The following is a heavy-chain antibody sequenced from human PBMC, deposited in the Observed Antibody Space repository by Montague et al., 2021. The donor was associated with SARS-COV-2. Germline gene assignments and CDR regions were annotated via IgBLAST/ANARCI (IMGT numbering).Heavy chain of an antibody. J-gene: IGHJ4*02. Sequence: SETLSLTCAVYTEAFNGYYWTWIRQSPGKGLEWIGEVSHPGSAKYNPSLKNRITISLDTYRKQVSLRLTSVTAADTATYCCARGVYNRVIFVVSPRYYFDFWGQGNMVAVSA. D-gene: IGHD3-9*01. CDR1: TEAFNGYY. CDR2: VSHPGSA. V-gene: IGHV4-34*01. CDR3: ARGVYNRVIFVVSPRYYFDF.